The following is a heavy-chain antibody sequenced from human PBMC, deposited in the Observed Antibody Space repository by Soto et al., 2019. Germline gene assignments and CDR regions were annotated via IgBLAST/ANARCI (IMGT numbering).Heavy chain of an antibody. CDR2: IIPIFGTA. CDR3: ARAYGDYEEWFDP. Sequence: QVQLVQSGAEVKKPGSSVKVSCKASGGTFSSYAISWVRQAPGQGLEWMGGIIPIFGTANYAQKFQGRVTITADESTSADYMALSSLRSEDTAVYYCARAYGDYEEWFDPWGQGTLVTVSS. V-gene: IGHV1-69*12. D-gene: IGHD4-17*01. CDR1: GGTFSSYA. J-gene: IGHJ5*02.